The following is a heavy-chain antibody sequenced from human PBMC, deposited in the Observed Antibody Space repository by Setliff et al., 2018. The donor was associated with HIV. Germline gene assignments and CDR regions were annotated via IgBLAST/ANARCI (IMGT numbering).Heavy chain of an antibody. V-gene: IGHV4-38-2*02. CDR1: GYSISSGYY. D-gene: IGHD3-9*01. CDR3: ARDPSQYLDFLFDPQPFNV. Sequence: SETLSLTCTVSGYSISSGYYWGWIRQPPGKGLEWIGSIYHSGSTYHNPSLKSRVTISVDTSKNQFSLKLSSVTAADTAIYYCARDPSQYLDFLFDPQPFNVWGHGTMVTVSS. J-gene: IGHJ3*01. CDR2: IYHSGST.